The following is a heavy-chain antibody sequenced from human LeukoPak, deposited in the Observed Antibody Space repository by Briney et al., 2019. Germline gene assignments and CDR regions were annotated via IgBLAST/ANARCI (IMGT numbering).Heavy chain of an antibody. J-gene: IGHJ4*02. V-gene: IGHV3-48*03. CDR1: GFPFSSFE. Sequence: QPGGSLRLSCAASGFPFSSFEMNWVRQAPGQGLEWISYISSNGGTIYYADSVKGRFTISRDNAKNSLYLQMSSLRVEDTAVYYCARDSGIVDNRFDYWGQGALVTVSS. D-gene: IGHD1-14*01. CDR3: ARDSGIVDNRFDY. CDR2: ISSNGGTI.